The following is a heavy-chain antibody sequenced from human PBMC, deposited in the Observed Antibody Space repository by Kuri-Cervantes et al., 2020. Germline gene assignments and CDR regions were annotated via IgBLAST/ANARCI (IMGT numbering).Heavy chain of an antibody. CDR1: GFTFNDFA. J-gene: IGHJ4*02. CDR3: ARGLTYNGGIRAFDH. V-gene: IGHV3-9*01. D-gene: IGHD4-23*01. Sequence: LSLTCAASGFTFNDFAMHWVRQAPGKGLEWVSCISWNSGTIGYADSVKGRFTISRDNAKNSLYLEMNSLRAEDTAVYYCARGLTYNGGIRAFDHWGQGSLVTVSS. CDR2: ISWNSGTI.